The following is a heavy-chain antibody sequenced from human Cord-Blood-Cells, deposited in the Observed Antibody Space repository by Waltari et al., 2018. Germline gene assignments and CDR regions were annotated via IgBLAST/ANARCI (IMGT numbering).Heavy chain of an antibody. CDR1: GGSFRGYY. V-gene: IGHV4-34*01. Sequence: QVQLQQWGAGLLKPSETLSLTCAVYGGSFRGYYWSWIRQPPGQGLEWIGEINHSERTNDHPSLKSRVTIAVDTAKNQFSLKLGSVTAADTAVYYCAGLSQYYDFWSGYYNYYYYGMDVWGQGTTVTVSS. CDR2: INHSERT. CDR3: AGLSQYYDFWSGYYNYYYYGMDV. J-gene: IGHJ6*02. D-gene: IGHD3-3*01.